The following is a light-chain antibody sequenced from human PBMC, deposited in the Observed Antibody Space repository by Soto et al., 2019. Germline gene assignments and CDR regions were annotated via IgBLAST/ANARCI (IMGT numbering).Light chain of an antibody. CDR2: KAS. CDR1: QSISSW. J-gene: IGKJ1*01. CDR3: QQYNDNWT. Sequence: DIQMTQSPSTLSASVGDRVTITCRASQSISSWLAWYQQKPGTAPNLLIYKASTLQSGVPSRFSGSGSGTEFTLTISSLQSDDSATYYCQQYNDNWTFGQGTKVDIK. V-gene: IGKV1-5*03.